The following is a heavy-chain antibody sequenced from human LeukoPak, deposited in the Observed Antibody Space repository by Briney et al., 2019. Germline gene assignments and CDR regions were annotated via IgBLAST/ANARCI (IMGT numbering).Heavy chain of an antibody. CDR1: GFTFRNYW. CDR3: AREDMWAFDM. V-gene: IGHV3-7*01. CDR2: IKPDGREK. D-gene: IGHD2-15*01. Sequence: GGSLRLSCAASGFTFRNYWMRWVRQTPGKGLEWVATIKPDGREKNYVHSGKGRFTISRDNAKNSLYLQMDSLRAEDTALYYCAREDMWAFDMWGQGTMVIVSS. J-gene: IGHJ3*02.